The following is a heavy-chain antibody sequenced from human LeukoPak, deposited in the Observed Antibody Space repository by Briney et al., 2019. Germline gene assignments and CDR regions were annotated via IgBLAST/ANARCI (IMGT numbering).Heavy chain of an antibody. CDR1: GFTFINYW. V-gene: IGHV3-74*01. D-gene: IGHD4-23*01. CDR2: INGDGSTI. CDR3: ARRDSGNVVYYYYYYYMDV. J-gene: IGHJ6*03. Sequence: PGGSLRLSCAASGFTFINYWMHWVRQAPGKGLVWVSRINGDGSTISYADSVKGRFTISRDNAKNTLYLQMNSLRAEDTAVYYCARRDSGNVVYYYYYYYMDVWGKGTTVTVSS.